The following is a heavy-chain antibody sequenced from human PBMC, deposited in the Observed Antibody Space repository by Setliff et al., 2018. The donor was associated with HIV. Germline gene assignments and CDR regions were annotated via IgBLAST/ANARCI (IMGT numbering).Heavy chain of an antibody. D-gene: IGHD4-17*01. CDR1: GGSISGNYY. CDR3: ARAIRRAPPSDYLPGDCFDS. CDR2: VHYSGSL. Sequence: SETLSLTCTVSGGSISGNYYWGFIRQHPGRGLEWIGYVHYSGSLYYNPSLNNRITISVDSSNNQFSLRLTSVTAADTAVYYCARAIRRAPPSDYLPGDCFDSWGQGTLVTVSS. V-gene: IGHV4-31*03. J-gene: IGHJ4*02.